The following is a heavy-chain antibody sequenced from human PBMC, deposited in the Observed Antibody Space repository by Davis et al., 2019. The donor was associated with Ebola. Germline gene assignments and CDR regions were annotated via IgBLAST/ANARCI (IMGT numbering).Heavy chain of an antibody. CDR1: GFTFGSYW. D-gene: IGHD5-24*01. Sequence: GGSLRLSCAASGFTFGSYWMSWVRQAPGKGLEWVANIKQDGSEKYYVDSVKGRFTISRDNAKNSLYLQMNSLRAEDTAVYYCARDYIEMATEISYYYGMDVWGQGTTVTVSS. J-gene: IGHJ6*02. CDR3: ARDYIEMATEISYYYGMDV. CDR2: IKQDGSEK. V-gene: IGHV3-7*01.